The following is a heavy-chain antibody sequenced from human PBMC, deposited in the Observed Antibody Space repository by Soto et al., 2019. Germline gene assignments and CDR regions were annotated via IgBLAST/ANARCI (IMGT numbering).Heavy chain of an antibody. D-gene: IGHD3-22*01. CDR3: ARGPYYYDSSGYYLDY. J-gene: IGHJ4*02. CDR1: GGTFSSYA. Sequence: GASVKVSCKASGGTFSSYAISWVRQAPGQGLEWMGGIIPIFGTANYAQKFQGRVTITADESTSTAYMELSSLRSEDTAVYYCARGPYYYDSSGYYLDYWGQGTLVTVSS. CDR2: IIPIFGTA. V-gene: IGHV1-69*13.